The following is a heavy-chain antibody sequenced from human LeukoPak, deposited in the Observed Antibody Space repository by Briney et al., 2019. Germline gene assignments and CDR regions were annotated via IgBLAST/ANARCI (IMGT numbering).Heavy chain of an antibody. J-gene: IGHJ4*02. CDR3: ARVTLWLVDY. CDR2: NCYSEST. V-gene: IGHV4-39*01. Sequence: SETLSLTCTVSGDSISSNTYYWGWIRQPPGKGLEWIGSNCYSESTYYNPSLKSRVSISVDTSKNQFSLRLSSVTAADTAVYYCARVTLWLVDYWGQGTLVTVSS. D-gene: IGHD5-18*01. CDR1: GDSISSNTYY.